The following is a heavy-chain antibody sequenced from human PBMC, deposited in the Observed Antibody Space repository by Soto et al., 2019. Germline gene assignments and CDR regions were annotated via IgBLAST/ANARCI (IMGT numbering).Heavy chain of an antibody. D-gene: IGHD6-19*01. CDR1: GFTFRYCA. V-gene: IGHV3-23*01. CDR2: ISDSGST. Sequence: GGSLRLSCAASGFTFRYCAMSWVRQAPGKGLEWVSTISDSGSTRYADSVKGRFITSRDNSKNTLYLEMSTLRADDTAVYYCNPDSSGGEFDCWGQGTLVTVSS. J-gene: IGHJ4*02. CDR3: NPDSSGGEFDC.